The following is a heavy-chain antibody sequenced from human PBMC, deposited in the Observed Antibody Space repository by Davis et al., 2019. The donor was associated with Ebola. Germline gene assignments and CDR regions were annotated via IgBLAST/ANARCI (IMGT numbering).Heavy chain of an antibody. CDR3: ARTGIVVVPAELRFDP. J-gene: IGHJ5*02. V-gene: IGHV3-48*02. CDR1: GFTFSSYS. CDR2: ISSSSSTI. Sequence: LSLTCAASGFTFSSYSMNWVRQAPGKGLEWVSYISSSSSTIYYADSVKGRFTISRDNAKNSLYLQMNSLRDEDTAVYYCARTGIVVVPAELRFDPWGQGTLVTVSS. D-gene: IGHD2-2*01.